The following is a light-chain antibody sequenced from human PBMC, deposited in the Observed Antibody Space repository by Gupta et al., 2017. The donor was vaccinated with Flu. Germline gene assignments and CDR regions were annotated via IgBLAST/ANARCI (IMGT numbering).Light chain of an antibody. CDR3: QQRGTWPPYT. Sequence: EIVLTQSPATLSLSPGERATFSCRASQSVSSYLAWYQQKPGQTPRLPIYDASNRATGIPARFSGSGSGTDFTLTISSLEPEDFAVYYCQQRGTWPPYTFGQGTKLEIK. CDR2: DAS. J-gene: IGKJ2*01. V-gene: IGKV3-11*01. CDR1: QSVSSY.